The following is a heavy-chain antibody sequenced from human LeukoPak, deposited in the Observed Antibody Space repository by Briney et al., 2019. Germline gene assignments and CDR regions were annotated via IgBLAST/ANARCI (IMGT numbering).Heavy chain of an antibody. Sequence: GGSLRLSCAASGFTFSSYWMHWVRQAPGKGLVWVSRINSDGSSTSYADSVKGRFTISRDNAKNTLYLQMNGLRAEDTAVYYCARGYGNSRGWYWGQGTLVTVSS. D-gene: IGHD1-1*01. CDR1: GFTFSSYW. CDR3: ARGYGNSRGWY. CDR2: INSDGSST. V-gene: IGHV3-74*01. J-gene: IGHJ4*02.